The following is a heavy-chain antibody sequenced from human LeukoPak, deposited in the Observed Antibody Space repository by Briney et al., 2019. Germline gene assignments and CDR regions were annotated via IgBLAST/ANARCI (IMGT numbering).Heavy chain of an antibody. V-gene: IGHV4-59*08. D-gene: IGHD2-2*01. CDR2: ISYTGST. CDR1: GGSIGSYY. J-gene: IGHJ5*02. Sequence: SETLSLTCTVSGGSIGSYYWNWIRQPPGKGLEWIAYISYTGSTNYNPSLKSRVTISVDTSKNQFSLKLSSVTAADTAVYYCARTRLGFDPWGQGTLVTVSS. CDR3: ARTRLGFDP.